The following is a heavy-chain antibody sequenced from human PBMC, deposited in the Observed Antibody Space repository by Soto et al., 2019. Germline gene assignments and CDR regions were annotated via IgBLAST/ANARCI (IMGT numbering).Heavy chain of an antibody. Sequence: EVQLLESGGGLVQPGGSLRLSCAASGFTFRSYAMTWVRQAPGKGLEWVSAISDSGGSKYYADSVKGRFTISRDNSKNTVYLEMNRLRAEDTAVYYCAKDLRRDYGGNSPADYWGQGTLVTVSS. CDR1: GFTFRSYA. J-gene: IGHJ4*02. CDR2: ISDSGGSK. V-gene: IGHV3-23*01. CDR3: AKDLRRDYGGNSPADY. D-gene: IGHD4-17*01.